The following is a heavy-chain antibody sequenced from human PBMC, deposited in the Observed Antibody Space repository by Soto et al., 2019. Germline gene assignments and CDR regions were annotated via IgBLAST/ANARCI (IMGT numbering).Heavy chain of an antibody. CDR1: GGTFSSYA. D-gene: IGHD6-6*01. CDR3: ARLPAIEYSSSSDGMDV. Sequence: WASVKVSCKASGGTFSSYAISWVRQAPGQGLEWMGGIIPIFGTANYAQKFQGRVTITADESTSTAYMELSSLRSEDTAVYYCARLPAIEYSSSSDGMDVWGQGTTVTVSS. CDR2: IIPIFGTA. J-gene: IGHJ6*02. V-gene: IGHV1-69*13.